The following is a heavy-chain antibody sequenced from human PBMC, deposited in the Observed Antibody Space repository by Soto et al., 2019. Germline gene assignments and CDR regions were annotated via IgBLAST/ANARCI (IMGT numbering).Heavy chain of an antibody. V-gene: IGHV3-74*01. CDR1: GFTFSTYW. CDR2: ISSDGSDT. CDR3: ARDLNPSYDFWSAYRGGFDS. J-gene: IGHJ4*02. Sequence: GGSLRLSCTASGFTFSTYWMHWVRQAPGKGLVWVSRISSDGSDTRYADSVKGRFTLSRDNAKNPLYLQMNTLRAEDTAVYYCARDLNPSYDFWSAYRGGFDSWGQGTLVTVSS. D-gene: IGHD3-3*01.